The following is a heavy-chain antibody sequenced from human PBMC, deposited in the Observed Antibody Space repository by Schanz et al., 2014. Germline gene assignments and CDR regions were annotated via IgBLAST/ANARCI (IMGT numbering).Heavy chain of an antibody. J-gene: IGHJ4*02. CDR1: GFDFNSYS. CDR2: IATSSSTR. Sequence: EVQLVESGGYLVQPGGSLRLSCEASGFDFNSYSMNWVRQVPGKGLEWLSYIATSSSTRHYADSVKGRVTISRDNAKNTVYLQMNRLRAEDTAVYYCARVHHYDPSGWGYFDYWGQGALVTVSS. CDR3: ARVHHYDPSGWGYFDY. D-gene: IGHD3-22*01. V-gene: IGHV3-48*01.